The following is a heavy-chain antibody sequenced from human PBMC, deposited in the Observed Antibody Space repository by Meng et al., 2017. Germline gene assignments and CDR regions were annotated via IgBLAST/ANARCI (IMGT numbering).Heavy chain of an antibody. J-gene: IGHJ4*02. CDR3: AHRLGFTKPFVY. V-gene: IGHV2-5*02. CDR1: GFSLSTSGVG. D-gene: IGHD2-8*01. Sequence: TCKSSGPPLVKPPQTLTLTCTFSGFSLSTSGVGVGWTRQPPGKALEWLALIYWDDDKRYSPSLESRLTITKDTSKNQVVLTMTNMDPVDTATYYCAHRLGFTKPFVYWGQGTLVTVSS. CDR2: IYWDDDK.